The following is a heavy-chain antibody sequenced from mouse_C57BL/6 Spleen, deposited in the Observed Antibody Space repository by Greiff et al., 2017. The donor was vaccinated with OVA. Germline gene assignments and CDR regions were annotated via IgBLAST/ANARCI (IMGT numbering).Heavy chain of an antibody. Sequence: VQLQQSGPELVKPGASVKISCKASGYTFTDYYMNWVKQSHGKSLEWIGDINPNNGGTSYNQKFKGKATLTVDKSSSTAYMELRSLTSEDSAVYYCARGLGGVDYWGQGTTLTVSS. CDR3: ARGLGGVDY. CDR1: GYTFTDYY. J-gene: IGHJ2*01. CDR2: INPNNGGT. V-gene: IGHV1-26*01. D-gene: IGHD2-10*02.